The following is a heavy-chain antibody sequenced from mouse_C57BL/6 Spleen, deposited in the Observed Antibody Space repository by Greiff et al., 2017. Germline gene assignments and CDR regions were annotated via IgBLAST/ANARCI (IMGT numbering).Heavy chain of an antibody. Sequence: EVMLVESGAELVRPGASVKLSCTASGFNIKDDYMHWVKQRPEQGLEWIGWIDPENGDTEYASKFQGKATITADTSSNTAYLQLSSLTAEDTAVYYCTQGIYSNYQAWFAYWGQGTLVTVSA. D-gene: IGHD2-5*01. V-gene: IGHV14-4*01. CDR1: GFNIKDDY. J-gene: IGHJ3*01. CDR2: IDPENGDT. CDR3: TQGIYSNYQAWFAY.